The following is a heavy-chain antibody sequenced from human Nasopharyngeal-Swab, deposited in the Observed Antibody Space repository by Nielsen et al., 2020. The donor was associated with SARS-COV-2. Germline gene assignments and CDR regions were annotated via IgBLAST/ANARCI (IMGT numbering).Heavy chain of an antibody. CDR1: GYTFTNFA. V-gene: IGHV1-3*04. Sequence: ASVKVSCKTSGYTFTNFAMHWVRHAPGQRLEWMGWINTGNGNTEYSQRFQGRVAITRDTSASTAYMELSSLRSEDTAVYYCASGYSSGWPTSDAFDYWGQGSLVSVSS. CDR3: ASGYSSGWPTSDAFDY. J-gene: IGHJ4*02. D-gene: IGHD6-19*01. CDR2: INTGNGNT.